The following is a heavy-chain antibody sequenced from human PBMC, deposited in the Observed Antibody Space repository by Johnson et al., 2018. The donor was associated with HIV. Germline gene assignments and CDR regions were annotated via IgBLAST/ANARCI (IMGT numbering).Heavy chain of an antibody. V-gene: IGHV3-30-3*01. CDR2: ISYDGSNK. CDR1: GFTFSDYS. Sequence: QVQLVESGGGLVKPGGSLRLSCAASGFTFSDYSMHWVRQAPGKGLEWVADISYDGSNKYYPDSVKSRFTISRDNSKNTLYLQLNSLRAEDTAVYYCAKDSTYYDSGGAFDIWGQGTMVTVSS. J-gene: IGHJ3*02. D-gene: IGHD3-3*01. CDR3: AKDSTYYDSGGAFDI.